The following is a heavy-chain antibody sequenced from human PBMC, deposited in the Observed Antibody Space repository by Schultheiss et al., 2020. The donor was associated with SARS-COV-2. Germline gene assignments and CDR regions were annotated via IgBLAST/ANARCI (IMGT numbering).Heavy chain of an antibody. Sequence: GGSLRLSCAASRFTFSSYAMSWVRQAPGKGLEWVSAISASGGTTYYTDSVKGRFTISRDNSKNTLYLQMNSLRAEDTAIYYCTPYCSGGSCYDYFYYYMGVWGKGSTVTVSS. J-gene: IGHJ6*03. CDR3: TPYCSGGSCYDYFYYYMGV. D-gene: IGHD2-15*01. CDR1: RFTFSSYA. CDR2: ISASGGTT. V-gene: IGHV3-23*01.